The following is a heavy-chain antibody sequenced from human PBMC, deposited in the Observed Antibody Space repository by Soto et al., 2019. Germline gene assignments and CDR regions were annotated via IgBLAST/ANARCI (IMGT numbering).Heavy chain of an antibody. CDR1: GGSFRGYS. V-gene: IGHV4-34*01. CDR2: VNHSGST. CDR3: ARGRQVTPAALFKRAGDYSMDV. Sequence: SETLSLTCAAYGGSFRGYSWTWIRQPPGKGLEWIGEVNHSGSTYYSPSLMSRVTLSIDTSKNQFSLKLSSVTAADTAVYYCARGRQVTPAALFKRAGDYSMDVWGQGTTVT. D-gene: IGHD2-2*01. J-gene: IGHJ6*02.